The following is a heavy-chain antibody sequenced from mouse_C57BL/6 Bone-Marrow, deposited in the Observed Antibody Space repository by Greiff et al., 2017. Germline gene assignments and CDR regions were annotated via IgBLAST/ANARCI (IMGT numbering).Heavy chain of an antibody. J-gene: IGHJ2*01. V-gene: IGHV1-64*01. CDR2: IHPNSGST. CDR1: GYTFTRYW. CDR3: ARLLRPFFDY. D-gene: IGHD1-1*01. Sequence: VQLQQPGAELVKPGASVKLSCKASGYTFTRYWMHWVKQRPGQGLEWIGMIHPNSGSTNYNEKFKSKATLTVDKSSSTAYMQLSSLTSKDSAVYYCARLLRPFFDYWGQGNTLTVSS.